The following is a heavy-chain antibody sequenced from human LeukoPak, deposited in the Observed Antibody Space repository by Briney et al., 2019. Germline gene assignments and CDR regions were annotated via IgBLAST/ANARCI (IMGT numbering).Heavy chain of an antibody. CDR1: GGSLSGYY. V-gene: IGHV4-34*01. J-gene: IGHJ5*02. CDR3: ARVEVVNSGYNWFDP. D-gene: IGHD3-22*01. CDR2: INHSGST. Sequence: PSETLSLTCAVHGGSLSGYYRSWIRPPPGKGPEWIGDINHSGSTNYTPSLKGRVTISVDTSKNQFSLKLSSVTAADTAVYYCARVEVVNSGYNWFDPWGQGTLVTVSS.